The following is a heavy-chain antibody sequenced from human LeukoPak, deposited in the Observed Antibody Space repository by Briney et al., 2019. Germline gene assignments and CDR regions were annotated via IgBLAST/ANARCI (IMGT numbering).Heavy chain of an antibody. V-gene: IGHV4-59*01. CDR1: GGSISSYY. CDR2: IYYSGST. J-gene: IGHJ4*02. D-gene: IGHD3-22*01. Sequence: SETLPLTCTVSGGSISSYYWSWIRQPPGKGLEWIGYIYYSGSTNYNPSLKSRVTISVDTSKNQFSLKLSSVTAADTAVYYCARGLDYYDSSGYYYGKYFDYWGQGTLVTVSS. CDR3: ARGLDYYDSSGYYYGKYFDY.